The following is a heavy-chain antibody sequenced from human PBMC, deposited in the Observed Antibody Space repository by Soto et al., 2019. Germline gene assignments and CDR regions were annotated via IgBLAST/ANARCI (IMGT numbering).Heavy chain of an antibody. CDR2: IYYSGST. CDR3: ATTGDYCSGSYHNWFAP. J-gene: IGHJ5*02. CDR1: GGSISSGGYY. Sequence: SETLSLTCTVSGGSISSGGYYWSWIRQHPGKGLEWIGYIYYSGSTYYNPSLKSRVTISVDTSKNQFSLKLSSVTAADTAVYYCATTGDYCSGSYHNWFAPWGQGTLVTVSA. D-gene: IGHD3-10*01. V-gene: IGHV4-31*03.